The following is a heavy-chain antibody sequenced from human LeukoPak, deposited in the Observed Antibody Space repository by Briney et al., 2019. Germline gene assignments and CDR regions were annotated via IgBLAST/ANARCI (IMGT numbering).Heavy chain of an antibody. CDR1: GGSISSGGYY. CDR2: IYHSGST. CDR3: ARGAIVVVPAATWFDP. J-gene: IGHJ5*02. D-gene: IGHD2-2*01. Sequence: PSQTLSLACTVSGGSISSGGYYWSWIRQPPGKGLEWIGYIYHSGSTYYNPSLKSRVTISVDRSKNQFSLKLSSETAADTAVYYCARGAIVVVPAATWFDPWGQGTLVTVSS. V-gene: IGHV4-30-2*01.